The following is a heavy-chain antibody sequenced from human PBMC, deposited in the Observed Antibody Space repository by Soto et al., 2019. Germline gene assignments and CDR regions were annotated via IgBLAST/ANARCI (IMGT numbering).Heavy chain of an antibody. CDR1: GGSISSYY. Sequence: SETLSLTCTVSGGSISSYYWSWIRQPPGKGLEWIGYIYYSGSTNYNPSLKSRVTISVDTSKNQFSLKLSSVTAADTAVYYCGRAGYDILTGYFAPWGQGTLVTVSS. V-gene: IGHV4-59*01. CDR3: GRAGYDILTGYFAP. J-gene: IGHJ5*02. CDR2: IYYSGST. D-gene: IGHD3-9*01.